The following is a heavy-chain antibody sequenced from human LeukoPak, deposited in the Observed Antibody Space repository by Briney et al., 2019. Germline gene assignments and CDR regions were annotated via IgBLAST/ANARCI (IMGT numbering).Heavy chain of an antibody. D-gene: IGHD2-2*01. Sequence: SETLSLTCTVSGGSISSYYWSWIRQPPGKGLDWIGYIYYSRSTSYNPSLKSRVTISVDTSKNQFSLKLSSVTAADTAVYYCARDRRYCSSTSCSNWFDPWGQGTLVTVSS. J-gene: IGHJ5*02. CDR2: IYYSRST. V-gene: IGHV4-59*12. CDR3: ARDRRYCSSTSCSNWFDP. CDR1: GGSISSYY.